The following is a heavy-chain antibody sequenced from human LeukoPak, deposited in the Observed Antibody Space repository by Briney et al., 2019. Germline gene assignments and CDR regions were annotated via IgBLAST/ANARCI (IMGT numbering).Heavy chain of an antibody. J-gene: IGHJ4*02. CDR2: IKSKTDGGTT. D-gene: IGHD6-13*01. CDR1: GFTFSNAW. CDR3: TTVTYSSSWYPFDY. V-gene: IGHV3-15*01. Sequence: GGSLRLSCAASGFTFSNAWMSWVRQAPGKGLEWVGRIKSKTDGGTTDYAAPAKGRFTISRDDSKNTLYLQMNSLKTEDTAVYYCTTVTYSSSWYPFDYWGQGTLVTVSS.